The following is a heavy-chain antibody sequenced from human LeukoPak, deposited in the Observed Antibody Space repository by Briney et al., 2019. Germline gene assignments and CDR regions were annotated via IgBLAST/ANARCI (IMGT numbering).Heavy chain of an antibody. V-gene: IGHV3-30*04. D-gene: IGHD3-22*01. CDR3: AREGDDSSGYYFDY. CDR2: ISSDGSNK. J-gene: IGHJ4*02. Sequence: GGSLRLSCAASGFTFSTYVMHWARQAPGKGLEWVALISSDGSNKYYADSVKGRFTISRDNSKNTLYLQMNSLRAEDTAVYYCAREGDDSSGYYFDYWGQGTLVIVSS. CDR1: GFTFSTYV.